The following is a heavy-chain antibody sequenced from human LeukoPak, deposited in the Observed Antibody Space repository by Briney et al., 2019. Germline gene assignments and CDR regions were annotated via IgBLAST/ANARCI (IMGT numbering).Heavy chain of an antibody. D-gene: IGHD5-24*01. CDR1: GGSISSYY. CDR2: IYYSGST. CDR3: ARGLLRRDGYNWVY. V-gene: IGHV4-59*01. Sequence: SETLSLTCTVSGGSISSYYWSWIRQPPGKGLEWIGYIYYSGSTNYNPSLKSRVTISVDTSKNQFSLKLSSVSAAHTAVYYCARGLLRRDGYNWVYWGQGTLVTVSS. J-gene: IGHJ4*02.